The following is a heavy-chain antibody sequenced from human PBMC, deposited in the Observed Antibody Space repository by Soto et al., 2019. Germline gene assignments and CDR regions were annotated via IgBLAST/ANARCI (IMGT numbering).Heavy chain of an antibody. CDR3: ARHAAPLRPYYYMDV. CDR2: IYHTGIT. CDR1: GGSIGSYY. V-gene: IGHV4-59*08. D-gene: IGHD5-12*01. J-gene: IGHJ6*03. Sequence: SETLSLTCTVSGGSIGSYYWTWIRQPPGKGLEWIGYIYHTGITNYNSSLKSRVTISVDTSKNQLSLKLSSVTAADTAIYYCARHAAPLRPYYYMDVWGKGTTVTVSS.